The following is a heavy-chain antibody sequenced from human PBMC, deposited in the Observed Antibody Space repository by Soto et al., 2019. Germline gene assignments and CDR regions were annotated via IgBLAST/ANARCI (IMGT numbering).Heavy chain of an antibody. CDR1: GFTFSTSW. J-gene: IGHJ4*02. CDR3: ARDVADF. V-gene: IGHV3-7*01. CDR2: INQDGSEK. Sequence: PGGSLRLSCLDSGFTFSTSWMTWVRQVPGKGLEWVANINQDGSEKYYVDSVKGRFTISRDNTKNSLYLQMNSVRAEDTAVYYCARDVADFRGQGTLVTLSS. D-gene: IGHD3-3*01.